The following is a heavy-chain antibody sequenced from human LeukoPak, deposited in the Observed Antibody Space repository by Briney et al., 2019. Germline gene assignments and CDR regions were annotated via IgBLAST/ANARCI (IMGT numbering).Heavy chain of an antibody. D-gene: IGHD6-13*01. CDR2: IYSRGST. V-gene: IGHV4-59*01. Sequence: SETLSLTCTVSGASISSYYWSWIRQPPGKGLEWIGYIYSRGSTHYNPSLKSRVTISVDTSKNQFSLKLSYVTAADTAVYYCASGPYPAAGTDHQFDYWGQGTLVTVSS. CDR3: ASGPYPAAGTDHQFDY. J-gene: IGHJ4*02. CDR1: GASISSYY.